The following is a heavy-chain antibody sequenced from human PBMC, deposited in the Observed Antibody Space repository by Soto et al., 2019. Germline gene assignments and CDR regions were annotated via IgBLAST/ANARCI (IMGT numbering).Heavy chain of an antibody. Sequence: QVKLVQSGAEVKKPGSSVKVSCKASGGTLKNNGVSWVRQAPGQGLEWMGGITPIVGTTDYAEKFQGRVTITADQTTNTAYMELSSLRSEDTAVYSCAGSQPDTLISVTGYEAFDLWGQGTIVTVSS. CDR3: AGSQPDTLISVTGYEAFDL. CDR1: GGTLKNNG. V-gene: IGHV1-69*12. J-gene: IGHJ3*01. D-gene: IGHD5-18*01. CDR2: ITPIVGTT.